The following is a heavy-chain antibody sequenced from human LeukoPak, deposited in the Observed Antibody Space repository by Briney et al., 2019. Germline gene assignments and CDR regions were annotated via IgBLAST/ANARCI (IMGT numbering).Heavy chain of an antibody. Sequence: ASVKVPCKASGYTFTDYYVHWARQAPGQGLEWMGWINPNSGGTEYAQKFQGRVTMTRDTSISTAYMDLSWLGSDDTAMYYCARDHCTRNSCYEDLYYGMDVWGQGTTVTVSS. CDR1: GYTFTDYY. CDR3: ARDHCTRNSCYEDLYYGMDV. D-gene: IGHD2-2*01. CDR2: INPNSGGT. V-gene: IGHV1-2*02. J-gene: IGHJ6*02.